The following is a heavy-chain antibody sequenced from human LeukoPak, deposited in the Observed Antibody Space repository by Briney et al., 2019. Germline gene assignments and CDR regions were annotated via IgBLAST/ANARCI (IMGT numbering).Heavy chain of an antibody. D-gene: IGHD5-18*01. Sequence: GGSLRLSCAASGFSVNNLYMRWVRQAPGKGLEWVSVIYSGDRTYYADSVKGRFTISRDTSKNTMYLQMNTLTPEETAVYYCARDWEYSYGYGFAYWGPGTLVTVSS. CDR1: GFSVNNLY. J-gene: IGHJ4*02. V-gene: IGHV3-66*01. CDR2: IYSGDRT. CDR3: ARDWEYSYGYGFAY.